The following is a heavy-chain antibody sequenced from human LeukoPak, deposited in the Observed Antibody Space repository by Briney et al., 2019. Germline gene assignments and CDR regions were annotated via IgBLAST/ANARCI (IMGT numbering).Heavy chain of an antibody. CDR1: RYTFTSYY. D-gene: IGHD2-21*02. V-gene: IGHV1-46*01. CDR3: ARDPAYCGGDCSPTWYFDY. J-gene: IGHJ4*02. CDR2: INPSGGST. Sequence: ASVKVSCKASRYTFTSYYMHWVRQAPGQGLEWMGIINPSGGSTSYAQKFQGRVTMTRDTSTSTVYMELSSLRSEDTAVYYCARDPAYCGGDCSPTWYFDYWGQGTLVTVSS.